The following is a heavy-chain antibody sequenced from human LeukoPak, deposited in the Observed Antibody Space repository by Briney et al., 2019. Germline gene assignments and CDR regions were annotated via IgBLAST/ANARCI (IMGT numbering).Heavy chain of an antibody. CDR3: ASDYYYDSRVDY. Sequence: GGSLRLSCAASGSTFSSYAMHWVRQAPGKGLEWVAVISYDGSNKYYADSVKGRFTISRDNSKNTLYLQMNSLRAEDTAVYYCASDYYYDSRVDYWGQGTLVTVSS. CDR1: GSTFSSYA. J-gene: IGHJ4*02. V-gene: IGHV3-30*04. D-gene: IGHD3-22*01. CDR2: ISYDGSNK.